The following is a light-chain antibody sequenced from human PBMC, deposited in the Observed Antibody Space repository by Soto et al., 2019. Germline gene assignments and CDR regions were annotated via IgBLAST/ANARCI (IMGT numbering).Light chain of an antibody. CDR1: QSVSSY. J-gene: IGKJ4*01. CDR2: DAS. CDR3: QQRSNWPPLT. V-gene: IGKV3-11*01. Sequence: EIVLTQSPATLSLSPGERTTLSCRASQSVSSYLAWYQQKPGQAPRLLIYDASNRATGIPARFSGSGSGTDFTPTISSLEPEDFSVYDCQQRSNWPPLTFGVGPKVEIK.